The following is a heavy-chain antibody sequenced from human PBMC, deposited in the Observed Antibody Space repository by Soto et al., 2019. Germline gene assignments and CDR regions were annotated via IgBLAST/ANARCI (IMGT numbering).Heavy chain of an antibody. CDR2: IRSKANSYAT. V-gene: IGHV3-73*01. Sequence: EVQLVESGGGLVQPGGSLKLSCAASGFTFSGSAMHWVRQASGKGLEWVGRIRSKANSYATAYAASVKGRFTISRDDSKNTAYLQMNSLKTEDTAVYYCTRLLGFGELSSYMDVWGKGTTVTVSS. CDR3: TRLLGFGELSSYMDV. D-gene: IGHD3-10*01. J-gene: IGHJ6*03. CDR1: GFTFSGSA.